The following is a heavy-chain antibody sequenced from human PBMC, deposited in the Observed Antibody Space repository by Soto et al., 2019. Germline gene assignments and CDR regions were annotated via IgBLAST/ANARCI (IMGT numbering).Heavy chain of an antibody. CDR1: GYTFTGYY. CDR2: INPNSGGT. V-gene: IGHV1-2*04. Sequence: GASVKVSCKASGYTFTGYYMHWVRQAPGQGLEWMGWINPNSGGTNYAQKFQGWVTMTRDTSISTAYMELSRLRSDDTAVYYCASGTTPYYYYGMDVWGQGTTVTVSS. CDR3: ASGTTPYYYYGMDV. J-gene: IGHJ6*02. D-gene: IGHD2-2*01.